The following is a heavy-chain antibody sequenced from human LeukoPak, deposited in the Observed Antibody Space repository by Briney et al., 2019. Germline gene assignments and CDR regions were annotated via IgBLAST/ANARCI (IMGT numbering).Heavy chain of an antibody. V-gene: IGHV3-21*04. D-gene: IGHD6-19*01. Sequence: KPGGSLRLSCVASGFSFRSYSMNWVRQAPGKGLAWVSSISTRSSYIYYTDSVKGRFTISRDDAKNSLYLQMNSLRAEDTALYYCAKDVYSSGTGYFDYWGQGTLVTVSS. CDR2: ISTRSSYI. CDR3: AKDVYSSGTGYFDY. J-gene: IGHJ4*02. CDR1: GFSFRSYS.